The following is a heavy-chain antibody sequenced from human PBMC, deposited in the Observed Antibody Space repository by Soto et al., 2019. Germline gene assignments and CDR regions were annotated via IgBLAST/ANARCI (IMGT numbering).Heavy chain of an antibody. V-gene: IGHV4-31*03. J-gene: IGHJ4*02. CDR3: ARVDHRGYFAILTDY. D-gene: IGHD3-9*01. CDR1: GDSLSSGGHY. CDR2: IYDSVNT. Sequence: SETLSLTCTVSGDSLSSGGHYWSWIRQHPGKGLEWIGHIYDSVNTYYSPSLRSRVTISADMSKNQFSLNLRSVTAADTAVYYCARVDHRGYFAILTDYWGQGTLVTSPQ.